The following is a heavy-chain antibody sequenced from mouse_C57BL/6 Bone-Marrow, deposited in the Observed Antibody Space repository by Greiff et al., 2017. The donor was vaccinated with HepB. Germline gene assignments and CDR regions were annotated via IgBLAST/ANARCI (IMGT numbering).Heavy chain of an antibody. CDR1: GFTFSDYY. CDR2: ISNGGGST. Sequence: DVKLQESGGGLVQPGGSLKLSCAASGFTFSDYYMYWVRQTPEKRLEWVAYISNGGGSTYYPDTVKGRFTISRDNAKNTLYLQMSRLTSEDTAMYYCARDDYGGAWFAYWGQGTLVTVSA. CDR3: ARDDYGGAWFAY. J-gene: IGHJ3*01. D-gene: IGHD2-4*01. V-gene: IGHV5-12*01.